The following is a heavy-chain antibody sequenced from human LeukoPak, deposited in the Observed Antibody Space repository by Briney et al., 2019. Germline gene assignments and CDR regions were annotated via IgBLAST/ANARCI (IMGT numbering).Heavy chain of an antibody. J-gene: IGHJ3*02. V-gene: IGHV3-15*01. CDR3: TRVLSRGGNWKPLVAFDI. CDR2: IKAKAHGGTI. Sequence: GGPLRLSCAASGFTFINAWMAWVRQAPGKGLEWVGRIKAKAHGGTIEYAAPVKGRFTISRDDSKSIAYLQMNSLKTEDTAVYYCTRVLSRGGNWKPLVAFDIWGQGTMVTVSS. CDR1: GFTFINAW. D-gene: IGHD1-1*01.